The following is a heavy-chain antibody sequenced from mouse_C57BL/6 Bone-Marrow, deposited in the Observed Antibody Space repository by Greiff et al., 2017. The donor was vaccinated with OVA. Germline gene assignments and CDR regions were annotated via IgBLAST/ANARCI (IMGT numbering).Heavy chain of an antibody. CDR2: IDPENGDT. D-gene: IGHD1-1*01. CDR3: TTGYGSSPGVAMDY. J-gene: IGHJ4*01. CDR1: GFNIKDDY. Sequence: EVKLMESGAELVRPGASVKLSCTASGFNIKDDYMHWVKQRPEQGLEWIGWIDPENGDTEYASKFQGKATITADTSSNTAYLQLSSLTSEDTAVYYCTTGYGSSPGVAMDYWGQGTSVTVSS. V-gene: IGHV14-4*01.